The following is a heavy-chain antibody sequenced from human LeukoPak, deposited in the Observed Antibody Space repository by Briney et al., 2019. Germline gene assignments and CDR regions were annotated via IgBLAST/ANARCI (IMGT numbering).Heavy chain of an antibody. V-gene: IGHV4-59*01. CDR3: ARAKYYYGSGSYGYFDY. D-gene: IGHD3-10*01. J-gene: IGHJ4*02. CDR2: IYYGGST. Sequence: SEALSLTCTVSGGSISSYYWSWIRQPPGKGLEWIGYIYYGGSTNYNPSLKSRVTISVDTSKNQFSLKLSSVTAADTAVYCCARAKYYYGSGSYGYFDYWGQGTLVTVSS. CDR1: GGSISSYY.